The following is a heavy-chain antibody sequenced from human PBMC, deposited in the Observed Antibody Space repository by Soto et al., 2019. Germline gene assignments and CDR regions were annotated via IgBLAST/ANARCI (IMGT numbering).Heavy chain of an antibody. CDR3: VSSRTAIYGDALDI. CDR2: IYDSGDA. V-gene: IGHV4-59*03. D-gene: IGHD2-21*02. J-gene: IGHJ3*02. Sequence: LSLTCSVSGGSISSYFRNWIRQAPGKGLEWIGCIYDSGDANYNPSLKSRVTISLDTSKNQFSLKLSSVTAADTAVYYCVSSRTAIYGDALDIWAQGTMVTVSS. CDR1: GGSISSYF.